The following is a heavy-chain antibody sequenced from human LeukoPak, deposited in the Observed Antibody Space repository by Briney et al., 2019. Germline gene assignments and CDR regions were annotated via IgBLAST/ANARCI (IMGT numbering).Heavy chain of an antibody. Sequence: GGSLRLSCAASGFTFSSYAMSWVRQAPGKGLEWVSTISGNGGSTYYADSVKGRFTISRDNSKNTLYLQMNSLRAEDTAVYYCAKDTALGYCTNGVCFLGSLDYWGQGTLVTVSS. J-gene: IGHJ4*02. CDR2: ISGNGGST. D-gene: IGHD2-8*01. CDR1: GFTFSSYA. V-gene: IGHV3-23*01. CDR3: AKDTALGYCTNGVCFLGSLDY.